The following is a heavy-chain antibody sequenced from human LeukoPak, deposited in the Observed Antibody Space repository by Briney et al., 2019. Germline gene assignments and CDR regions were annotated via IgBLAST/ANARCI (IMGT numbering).Heavy chain of an antibody. J-gene: IGHJ3*02. Sequence: SETLSLTCAVYGGSFSGYYWSWIRQPPGKGLEWIGEINHSGSTNYNPSLKSRVTISVDTSKNQFSLKLSSVTAADTAVYYCARDRGSYYNDAFDIWGQGTMVTVSS. D-gene: IGHD1-26*01. CDR2: INHSGST. CDR3: ARDRGSYYNDAFDI. CDR1: GGSFSGYY. V-gene: IGHV4-34*01.